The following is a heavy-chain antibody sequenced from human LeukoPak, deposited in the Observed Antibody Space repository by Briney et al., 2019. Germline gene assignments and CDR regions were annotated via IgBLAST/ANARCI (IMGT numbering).Heavy chain of an antibody. CDR3: ARHSSTSWPPYAFDL. Sequence: PSETLSLTCAVSGGSMSNGYGSWMRQPRGKGVGGGGYIYYRGSTNYNPSLERRVTISVDTSEKQFSVRRSSVSAADRGVDYCARHSSTSWPPYAFDLWGQETMVTLSS. J-gene: IGHJ3*01. CDR2: IYYRGST. CDR1: GGSMSNGY. D-gene: IGHD2-2*01. V-gene: IGHV4-59*08.